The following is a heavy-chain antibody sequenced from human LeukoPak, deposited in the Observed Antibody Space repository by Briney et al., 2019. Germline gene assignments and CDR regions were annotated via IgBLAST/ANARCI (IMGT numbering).Heavy chain of an antibody. CDR1: GGSFIGYY. J-gene: IGHJ4*02. CDR2: INHSGST. D-gene: IGHD3-3*01. CDR3: ARVSDFWSGSVLS. V-gene: IGHV4-34*01. Sequence: SETLSLTCAVYGGSFIGYYWSWIRQPPGKGLEWIGEINHSGSTNYNPSFKSRVTISVDTSKNQFSLKLSSVTAADTAVYYCARVSDFWSGSVLSWGQGTLVTVSS.